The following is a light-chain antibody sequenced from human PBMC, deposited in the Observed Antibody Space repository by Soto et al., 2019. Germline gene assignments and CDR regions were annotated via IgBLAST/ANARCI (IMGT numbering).Light chain of an antibody. CDR3: SSYSDSDTNV. CDR1: SSDVGAYIY. Sequence: QSALPQPASVSGSPGQSITISCGGTSSDVGAYIYVSWYQQYPGKAPKLIIYEVNNRPSGVSGRFSGSKSDTTAYLTISGLQAEDEADYYCSSYSDSDTNVFGTGTKVTVL. J-gene: IGLJ1*01. V-gene: IGLV2-14*03. CDR2: EVN.